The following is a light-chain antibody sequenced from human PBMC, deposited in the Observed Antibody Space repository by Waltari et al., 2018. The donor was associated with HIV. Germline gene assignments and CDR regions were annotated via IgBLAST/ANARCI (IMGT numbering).Light chain of an antibody. V-gene: IGKV1-39*01. J-gene: IGKJ3*01. CDR3: EQIYTFPLFT. CDR2: SAT. CDR1: QTIGDY. Sequence: DIQLTQSPSPLSASVGDRVTITCRASQTIGDYVNWYQQNPGKPPKLLIYSATSLQPGVPSRFSGSGSGTDFALTISSLQPEDFAIYYCEQIYTFPLFTFGPGTKVDIK.